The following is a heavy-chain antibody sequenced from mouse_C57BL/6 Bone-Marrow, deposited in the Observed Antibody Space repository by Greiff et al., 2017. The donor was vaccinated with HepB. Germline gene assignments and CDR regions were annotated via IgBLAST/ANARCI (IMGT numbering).Heavy chain of an antibody. J-gene: IGHJ3*01. V-gene: IGHV5-9*01. Sequence: EVQLVESGGGLVKPGGSLKLSCAASGFTFSSYTMSWVRQTPEKRLEWVATISGGGGNTYYPDSVKGRFTISRDNAKNTLYLQMSSLRSEDTALYYCARHPPLSPWFAYWGQGTLVTVSA. CDR1: GFTFSSYT. CDR2: ISGGGGNT. CDR3: ARHPPLSPWFAY. D-gene: IGHD6-5*01.